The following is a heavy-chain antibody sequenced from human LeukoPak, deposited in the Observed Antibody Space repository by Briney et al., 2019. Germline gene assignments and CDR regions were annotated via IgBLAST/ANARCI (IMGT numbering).Heavy chain of an antibody. CDR2: INHSGST. CDR3: ARDHGYGDYPYYYYMDV. V-gene: IGHV4-34*01. Sequence: SETLSLTCAVYGGSFSGYYWSWIRQPPGKGLEWIGEINHSGSTNYNPSLKSRVTISVDTSKNQFSLKLSSVTAADTAVYYCARDHGYGDYPYYYYMDVWGKGTTVTVSS. CDR1: GGSFSGYY. D-gene: IGHD4-17*01. J-gene: IGHJ6*03.